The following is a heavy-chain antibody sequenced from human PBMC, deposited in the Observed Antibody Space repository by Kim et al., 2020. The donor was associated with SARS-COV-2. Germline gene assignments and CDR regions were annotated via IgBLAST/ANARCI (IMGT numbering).Heavy chain of an antibody. Sequence: ASVKVSCKASGYTFATYGISWVRQAPGQGLEWMGWISAYNGDTKYAQKFQGRVTMTTDTPTSTAYMELRSLRSDDTAVYYCARDRIAVRPGWFDPWGQGLLVTVSS. V-gene: IGHV1-18*04. CDR2: ISAYNGDT. CDR3: ARDRIAVRPGWFDP. D-gene: IGHD3-10*01. CDR1: GYTFATYG. J-gene: IGHJ5*02.